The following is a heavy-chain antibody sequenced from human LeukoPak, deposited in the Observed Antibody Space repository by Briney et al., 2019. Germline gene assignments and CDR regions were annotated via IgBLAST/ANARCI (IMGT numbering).Heavy chain of an antibody. CDR2: IYYTGST. Sequence: PSETLSLTCTVSGGSIISGTYYWGWIRQPPGKGLEWTGSIYYTGSTYYNPSLKSRVTISVDTSKNQFSLKLSSVTAADTAVYYCARHRGSPYSGSYYYFDFWGQGTLVTVSS. CDR1: GGSIISGTYY. V-gene: IGHV4-39*01. D-gene: IGHD1-26*01. J-gene: IGHJ4*02. CDR3: ARHRGSPYSGSYYYFDF.